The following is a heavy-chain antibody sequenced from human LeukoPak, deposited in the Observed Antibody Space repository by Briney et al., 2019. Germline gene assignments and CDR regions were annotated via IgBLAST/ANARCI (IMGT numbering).Heavy chain of an antibody. CDR3: ARNYYDSSGYQEATFNY. V-gene: IGHV3-33*01. CDR1: GFTFSNYG. Sequence: GTSLRLSCAASGFTFSNYGMHWVRQAPGKGLEWVAGIWYDGGYKYYADSVKGRFTISRDNSKNTLFLQMDSLRAEDTAVYYRARNYYDSSGYQEATFNYWGQGTLVTVSS. CDR2: IWYDGGYK. D-gene: IGHD3-22*01. J-gene: IGHJ4*02.